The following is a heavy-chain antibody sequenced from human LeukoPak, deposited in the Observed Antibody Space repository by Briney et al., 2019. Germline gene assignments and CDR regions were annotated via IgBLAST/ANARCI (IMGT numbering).Heavy chain of an antibody. CDR3: ARDQRYDYDSSGSFDY. V-gene: IGHV3-53*01. Sequence: GGSLRLSCAASGFTVSSNYMSWVRQAPGKGLEWVSVIYSGGSTYYADSVKGRFTISRDNSKNTLYLQMNSLRDEDTAVYYCARDQRYDYDSSGSFDYWGQGTLVTVSS. D-gene: IGHD3-22*01. J-gene: IGHJ4*02. CDR2: IYSGGST. CDR1: GFTVSSNY.